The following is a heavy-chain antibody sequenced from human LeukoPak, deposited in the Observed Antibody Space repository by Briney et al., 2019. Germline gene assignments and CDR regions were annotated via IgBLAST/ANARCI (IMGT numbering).Heavy chain of an antibody. CDR1: GGSFSGYY. D-gene: IGHD5-18*01. V-gene: IGHV4-34*01. J-gene: IGHJ4*02. CDR3: ARHTASTTNTLDY. Sequence: SETLSLTCAVYGGSFSGYYWSWIRQPPGKGLEWIGEINHSGSTNYNPSLKSRVTISVDTSKNQFSLKLSSVTAADTAVYYCARHTASTTNTLDYWGQGTLVTVSS. CDR2: INHSGST.